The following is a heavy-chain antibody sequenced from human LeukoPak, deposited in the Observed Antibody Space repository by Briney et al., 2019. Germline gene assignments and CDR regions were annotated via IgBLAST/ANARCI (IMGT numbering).Heavy chain of an antibody. V-gene: IGHV4-59*01. D-gene: IGHD6-19*01. CDR1: GGSISSYY. CDR2: IYYSGST. J-gene: IGHJ1*01. Sequence: PSETLSLTCTVSGGSISSYYWNWIRQPPGKGLEWIGYIYYSGSTNYNPSLKSRVTISVDTSKNQFSLKPSSVTAADTAVYYCARGGWYPESFQHWGQGALVTVSS. CDR3: ARGGWYPESFQH.